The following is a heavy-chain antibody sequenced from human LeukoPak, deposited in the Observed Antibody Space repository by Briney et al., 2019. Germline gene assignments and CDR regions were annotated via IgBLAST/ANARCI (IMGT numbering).Heavy chain of an antibody. Sequence: PGGSLRLSCEVSGFIVQNNDITWVRQAPGKGLEWVSVIYRNGNTDSADSLKGRFTTSRHNYRNTVFLQMNSLRAEDTAVYHCVRLNYDVLNGGGMRFDPWGQGTLVTVSS. CDR3: VRLNYDVLNGGGMRFDP. D-gene: IGHD3-9*01. CDR2: IYRNGNT. CDR1: GFIVQNND. V-gene: IGHV3-53*01. J-gene: IGHJ5*02.